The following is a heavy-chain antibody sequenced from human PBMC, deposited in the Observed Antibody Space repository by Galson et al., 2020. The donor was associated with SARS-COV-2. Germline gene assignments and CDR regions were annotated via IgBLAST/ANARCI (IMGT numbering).Heavy chain of an antibody. J-gene: IGHJ4*02. CDR2: INPSGVST. Sequence: ASVKVSCKASGYTFTRHYMNWVRQVPGQGLEWMGIINPSGVSTTYAQKFQARVTMTRDTSTSTVYMELSSLRSEDTAVYYCARDPHNNGWGYLDYWGQGTLVTVSS. CDR1: GYTFTRHY. D-gene: IGHD3-10*01. V-gene: IGHV1-46*01. CDR3: ARDPHNNGWGYLDY.